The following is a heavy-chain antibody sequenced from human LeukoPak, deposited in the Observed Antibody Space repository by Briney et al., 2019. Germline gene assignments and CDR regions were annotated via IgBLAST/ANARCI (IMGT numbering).Heavy chain of an antibody. J-gene: IGHJ4*02. V-gene: IGHV3-30*02. D-gene: IGHD4-17*01. CDR1: GFTFSSYG. CDR3: ARAPLGDYHLDY. CDR2: IRYDGSNK. Sequence: GGSLRLSCAASGFTFSSYGMHWVRQAPGKGLEWVAFIRYDGSNKYYADSVKGRFTISRDNSKNTLYLQMNSLRAEDTAVYYCARAPLGDYHLDYWGQGTLVTVSS.